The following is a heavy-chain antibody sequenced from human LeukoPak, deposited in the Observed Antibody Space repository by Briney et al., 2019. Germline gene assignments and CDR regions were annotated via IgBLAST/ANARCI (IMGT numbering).Heavy chain of an antibody. CDR1: GGTFSSYA. Sequence: ASVKVSCKASGGTFSSYAISWVRQAPGQGLEWMGWISAYNGNTNYAQKLQGRVTMTTDTSTSTAYMELRSLRSDDTAVYYCARARRFLEWTTTHDYWGQGTLVTVSS. CDR2: ISAYNGNT. D-gene: IGHD3-3*01. J-gene: IGHJ4*02. V-gene: IGHV1-18*01. CDR3: ARARRFLEWTTTHDY.